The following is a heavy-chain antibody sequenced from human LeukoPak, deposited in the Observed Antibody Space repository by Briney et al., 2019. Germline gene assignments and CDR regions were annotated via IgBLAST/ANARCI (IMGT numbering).Heavy chain of an antibody. CDR1: GFALTTYN. CDR2: VTAFNENT. V-gene: IGHV1-18*01. Sequence: ASVKVSCKASGFALTTYNIVWLRQAPGQGLEGVGWVTAFNENTHYSRKVQGRVTMTRDTSTSTAYMELRSLRSDDTAVYYCARNTYGYKFSMDVWGKGTTVTISS. CDR3: ARNTYGYKFSMDV. D-gene: IGHD5-24*01. J-gene: IGHJ6*03.